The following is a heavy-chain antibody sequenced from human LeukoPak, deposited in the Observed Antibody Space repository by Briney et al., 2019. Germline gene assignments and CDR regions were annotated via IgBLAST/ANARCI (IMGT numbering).Heavy chain of an antibody. D-gene: IGHD3-9*01. V-gene: IGHV3-23*01. CDR1: GFTFSSYG. CDR3: ARGEYYDILTGYMDV. CDR2: ISGSGGST. Sequence: GGSLRLSCAASGFTFSSYGMSWVRQAPGKGLEWVSAISGSGGSTYYADSVKGRFTISRDNSKNTLYLQMNSLRAEDTAVYYCARGEYYDILTGYMDVWGKGTTVTVSS. J-gene: IGHJ6*03.